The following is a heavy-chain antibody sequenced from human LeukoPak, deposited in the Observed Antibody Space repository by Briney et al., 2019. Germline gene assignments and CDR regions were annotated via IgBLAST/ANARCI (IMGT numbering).Heavy chain of an antibody. V-gene: IGHV4-34*01. D-gene: IGHD2-21*02. CDR2: INHSGST. Sequence: SETLSLTCAVYGGSFSGYYWSWIRQPPGKGLEWIGEINHSGSTNYNPSLKSRVTISVDTSKNQFSLKLSSVTAADTAVYYCARDLQHIVVVTATTYGMDVWGQGTTVTVSS. J-gene: IGHJ6*02. CDR3: ARDLQHIVVVTATTYGMDV. CDR1: GGSFSGYY.